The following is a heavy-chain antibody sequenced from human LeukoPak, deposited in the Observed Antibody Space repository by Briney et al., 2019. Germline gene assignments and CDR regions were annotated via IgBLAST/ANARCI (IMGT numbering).Heavy chain of an antibody. Sequence: SETLSLTCAVYGGSFSGYYWSWIRQPPGKGLEWIGEINHSGSTNYNPSLKSRVTISVDTSKNQFSLKLSSVTAADTAVYYCARGPGYSSGWGQGTLVTVSS. J-gene: IGHJ4*02. CDR1: GGSFSGYY. CDR2: INHSGST. CDR3: ARGPGYSSG. V-gene: IGHV4-34*01. D-gene: IGHD6-19*01.